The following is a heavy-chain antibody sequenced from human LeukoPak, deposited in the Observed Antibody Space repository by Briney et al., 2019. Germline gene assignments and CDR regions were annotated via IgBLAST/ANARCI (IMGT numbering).Heavy chain of an antibody. Sequence: SETLSLTCAVYGGSFSGYYWSWIRQPPGKGLEWIGEINHSGSTNYNPSLKSRVTISVDTSKNQFSLKLSSVTAADTAVYYCARSLGISSIGYWGQGTLVTVSS. CDR3: ARSLGISSIGY. CDR1: GGSFSGYY. V-gene: IGHV4-34*01. CDR2: INHSGST. D-gene: IGHD1-26*01. J-gene: IGHJ4*02.